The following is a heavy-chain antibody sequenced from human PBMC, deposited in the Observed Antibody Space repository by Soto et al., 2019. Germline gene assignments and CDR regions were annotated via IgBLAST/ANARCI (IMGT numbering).Heavy chain of an antibody. V-gene: IGHV3-30-3*01. J-gene: IGHJ6*02. CDR1: GFTGSSYA. CDR3: ARDRLRYNWNDFPYYYYGMDV. Sequence: QVQLVESGGGVVQPGRSLRLSCAASGFTGSSYAMHWVRQAPGKGLEWVAVISYDGSNKYYADSVKGRFTISRDNSKNTLYLQMNSLRAEDTAVYYCARDRLRYNWNDFPYYYYGMDVWGQGTTVTVSS. CDR2: ISYDGSNK. D-gene: IGHD1-1*01.